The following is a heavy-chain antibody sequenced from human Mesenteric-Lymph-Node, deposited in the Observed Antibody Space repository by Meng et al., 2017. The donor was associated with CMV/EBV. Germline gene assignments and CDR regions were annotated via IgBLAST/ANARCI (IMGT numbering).Heavy chain of an antibody. CDR1: GYSISSSSYY. V-gene: IGHV4-39*07. J-gene: IGHJ6*01. Sequence: SETLSLTCTVSGYSISSSSYYWDWIRQSPGKGLEWIGNIHYSGSVYYNPSLKSRVTISVDTSNNQFSLQLYSVTAADTAVYYCARDGAKNYYYGMDVWGQGTTVTVSS. CDR3: ARDGAKNYYYGMDV. CDR2: IHYSGSV. D-gene: IGHD4/OR15-4a*01.